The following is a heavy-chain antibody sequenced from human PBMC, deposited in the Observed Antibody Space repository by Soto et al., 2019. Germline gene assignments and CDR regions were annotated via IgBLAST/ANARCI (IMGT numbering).Heavy chain of an antibody. V-gene: IGHV1-2*02. CDR2: INTLSGDT. CDR3: ARSLLKVILPLGY. CDR1: GYTFSGYY. J-gene: IGHJ4*02. Sequence: QVQLVQSGAEVKKPGASVKVSCKASGYTFSGYYMHWVRQAPGQGLEWMGWINTLSGDTSFPQKFQGRLAMTSDTSIYTAVMEVSRRTSDDTAIYYCARSLLKVILPLGYWGQGTLVSVSS. D-gene: IGHD3-3*02.